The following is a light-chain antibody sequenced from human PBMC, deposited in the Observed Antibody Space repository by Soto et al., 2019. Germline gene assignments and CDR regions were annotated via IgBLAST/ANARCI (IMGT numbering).Light chain of an antibody. V-gene: IGKV3-15*01. CDR2: GVS. Sequence: EIVLTQSPATLSVSPGESATLSCRAIQSVSSNLAWYQQKPGQAPRLLIYGVSTRATGIPARFSGSGSATKFTLTTRSLQSEDFAVYYCQQHNNWPPLTFGRGTTVDIK. CDR1: QSVSSN. J-gene: IGKJ4*01. CDR3: QQHNNWPPLT.